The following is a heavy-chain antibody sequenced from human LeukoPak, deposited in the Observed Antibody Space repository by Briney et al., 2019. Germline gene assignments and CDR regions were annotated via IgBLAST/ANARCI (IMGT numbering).Heavy chain of an antibody. CDR3: ARQISDYYYYYIDV. CDR1: GGSLSSSHYY. J-gene: IGHJ6*03. CDR2: IYYSGTN. D-gene: IGHD3-10*01. V-gene: IGHV4-39*01. Sequence: PSETLSLTCTVSGGSLSSSHYYWGWIRQPPGKGLEWTGNIYYSGTNYYYPSLESPATISEDTSKNQFSLTMRSVTAADTAVYYCARQISDYYYYYIDVRGKGTTVTVSS.